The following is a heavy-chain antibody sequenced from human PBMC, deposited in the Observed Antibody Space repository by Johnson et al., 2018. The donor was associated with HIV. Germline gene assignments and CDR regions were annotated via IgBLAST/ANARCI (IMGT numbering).Heavy chain of an antibody. CDR1: RFTFSNYD. J-gene: IGHJ3*02. CDR3: AREGSGIAGGGAFDI. D-gene: IGHD1-26*01. V-gene: IGHV3-30*02. CDR2: IRYDGRHK. Sequence: QVQLVESGGGVVQPGGSLRLSCAASRFTFSNYDMHWVRQAPGKGLEWVAFIRYDGRHKYYADSVKGRFTISRDHAKNSLYLQMNSLRAEDTAVYYCAREGSGIAGGGAFDIWGQGTMVTVSS.